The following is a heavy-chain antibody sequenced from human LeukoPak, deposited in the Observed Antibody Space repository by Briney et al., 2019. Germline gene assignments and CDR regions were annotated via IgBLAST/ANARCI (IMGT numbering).Heavy chain of an antibody. V-gene: IGHV1-2*06. CDR2: INLNSGGT. D-gene: IGHD6-6*01. J-gene: IGHJ4*02. CDR1: GFTFSDYY. CDR3: ASDPSSSANFFDF. Sequence: GDSVKVSCTASGFTFSDYYIHWVRQAPGQGLDYMGHINLNSGGTFYVQKFQGRVTMTRDTSISTAYMDLSRLTSDDTAVYFCASDPSSSANFFDFWGQGTLVTASS.